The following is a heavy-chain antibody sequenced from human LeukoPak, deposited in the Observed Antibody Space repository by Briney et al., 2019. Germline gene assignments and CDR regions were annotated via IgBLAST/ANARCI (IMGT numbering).Heavy chain of an antibody. CDR3: ARGGGWDQLLCHY. CDR2: IKQDGSET. V-gene: IGHV3-7*01. J-gene: IGHJ4*02. Sequence: GGSLRLSCAASGFTFSSYWMNWVRQAPGKGLEWVATIKQDGSETHYLDSVKGRLTISRDNAKNSLNLQINSLRVEDTAVYYCARGGGWDQLLCHYWGQGTLVIVSS. CDR1: GFTFSSYW. D-gene: IGHD2-2*01.